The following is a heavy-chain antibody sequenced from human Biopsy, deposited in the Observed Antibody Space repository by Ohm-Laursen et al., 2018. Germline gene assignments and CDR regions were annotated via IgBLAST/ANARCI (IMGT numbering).Heavy chain of an antibody. V-gene: IGHV1-69*13. Sequence: AASVKVSCKASGGTFNNYAISWVRQAPGPGLEWMGGISPVFGAVKYAEKFRGRLTITAAESMGTAYMELNSLTSDDTAVYYCATDAVGGLAVFGGQGTLVTVSS. CDR2: ISPVFGAV. CDR3: ATDAVGGLAVF. J-gene: IGHJ4*02. CDR1: GGTFNNYA. D-gene: IGHD3-16*01.